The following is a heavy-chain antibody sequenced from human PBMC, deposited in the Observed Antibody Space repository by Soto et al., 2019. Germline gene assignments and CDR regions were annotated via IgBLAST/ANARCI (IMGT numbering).Heavy chain of an antibody. CDR2: IYYSGST. CDR3: ARRLYYDSSGFEGGGMDV. D-gene: IGHD3-22*01. CDR1: GGSISSSSYY. J-gene: IGHJ6*02. Sequence: QLQLQESGPGLVKPSETLSLTCTVSGGSISSSSYYWGWIRQPPGKGLEWIGSIYYSGSTYYNLSLKSRVTISVDTSKNQFSLKLSSVTAADTAVYYCARRLYYDSSGFEGGGMDVWGQGTTVTVSS. V-gene: IGHV4-39*01.